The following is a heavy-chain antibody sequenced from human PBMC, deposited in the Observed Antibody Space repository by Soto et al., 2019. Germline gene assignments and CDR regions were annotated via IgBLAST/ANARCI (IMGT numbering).Heavy chain of an antibody. V-gene: IGHV3-21*02. J-gene: IGHJ6*02. Sequence: EVQLVESGGGLVKPGGSLRLSCAASGFTFSSYNMNWVRLAPGKGLEWVSSISSSSDYIYYADSVKGRFTISRDNAKSSLYLQMTSLRADDTAVYYCASPTGLYCVETSCPITFAYYYGLDVWGQGTTVTVSS. CDR3: ASPTGLYCVETSCPITFAYYYGLDV. D-gene: IGHD2-2*01. CDR2: ISSSSDYI. CDR1: GFTFSSYN.